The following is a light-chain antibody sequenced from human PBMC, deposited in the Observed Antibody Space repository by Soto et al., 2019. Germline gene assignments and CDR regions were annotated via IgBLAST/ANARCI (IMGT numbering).Light chain of an antibody. CDR1: SSDVGSYNL. CDR3: CSYAGSHYV. CDR2: EGS. J-gene: IGLJ1*01. Sequence: QYGLTQTASVSESPGQASTISCTGTSSDVGSYNLVSWYQQHPGKAPKPMIYEGSKRPSGVSNRFSGSKSVNTASLTISGLQAEDEADYYCCSYAGSHYVFGTGTKVTVL. V-gene: IGLV2-23*01.